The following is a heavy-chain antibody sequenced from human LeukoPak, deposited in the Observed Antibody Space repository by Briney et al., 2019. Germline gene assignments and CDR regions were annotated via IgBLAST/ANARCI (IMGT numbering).Heavy chain of an antibody. D-gene: IGHD1-26*01. V-gene: IGHV3-74*01. Sequence: GGSLRLSCAASGFTFSSYWMHWIRQAPGKGLVWISRINSSGSSTSYADSVKGRFTISRDNATITLYLKMNSLRAKDRAVYYCARSQVGAYQEDAFDIWGQGKMVTVTS. J-gene: IGHJ3*02. CDR3: ARSQVGAYQEDAFDI. CDR1: GFTFSSYW. CDR2: INSSGSST.